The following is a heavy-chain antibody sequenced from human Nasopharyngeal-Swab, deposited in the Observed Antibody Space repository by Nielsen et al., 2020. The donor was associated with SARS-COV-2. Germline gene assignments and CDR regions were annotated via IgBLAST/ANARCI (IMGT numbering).Heavy chain of an antibody. V-gene: IGHV1-3*01. Sequence: ASVKVSCKASGYTFTSFAMHWVRQAPGQRLEWMGWINGGNGNTKYSQKFQGRVTFTRDTSASTAYMELSSLRSEDTAVYYCARDFVGQMDVWGQGTTVAVSS. J-gene: IGHJ6*02. D-gene: IGHD3-10*01. CDR2: INGGNGNT. CDR1: GYTFTSFA. CDR3: ARDFVGQMDV.